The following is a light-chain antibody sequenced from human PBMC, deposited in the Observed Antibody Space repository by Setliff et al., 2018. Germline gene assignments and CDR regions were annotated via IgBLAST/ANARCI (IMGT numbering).Light chain of an antibody. Sequence: ALAQPASVSGSPGQSITISCTGTSSGVGGYNYVSWYQQHPGKAPKLMIYDVSNRPSGVSNRFSGSKSANTASLTISGLQAEDEADYYCSSYAGSSTLYVFGTGTKVTVL. CDR3: SSYAGSSTLYV. CDR2: DVS. CDR1: SSGVGGYNY. J-gene: IGLJ1*01. V-gene: IGLV2-14*03.